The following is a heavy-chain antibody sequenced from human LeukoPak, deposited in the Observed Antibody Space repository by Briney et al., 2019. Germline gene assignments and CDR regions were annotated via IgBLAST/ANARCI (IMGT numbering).Heavy chain of an antibody. CDR2: IYYSGST. J-gene: IGHJ4*02. CDR1: GGSISSYY. CDR3: ARHGWGYYGSGSYFSFDY. Sequence: SETLSLTCTVSGGSISSYYWSWIRQPPGKGLEWIGYIYYSGSTNYNPSLKSRVTISVDTSKNQFSLKLSSVTAADTAVYYCARHGWGYYGSGSYFSFDYWGQGTLATVSS. V-gene: IGHV4-59*08. D-gene: IGHD3-10*01.